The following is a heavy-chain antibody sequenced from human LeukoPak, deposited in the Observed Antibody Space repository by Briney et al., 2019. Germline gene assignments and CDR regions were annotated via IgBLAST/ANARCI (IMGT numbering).Heavy chain of an antibody. CDR1: GGSFSGYY. CDR2: INHSGST. CDR3: AIPRGSGYYSRYYFDY. V-gene: IGHV4-34*01. J-gene: IGHJ4*02. Sequence: PSETLSHTCAVYGGSFSGYYWSWIRQPPGKGLEWIGEINHSGSTNYNPSLKSRVTISVDTSKNQFSLKLSSVTAADTAVYYCAIPRGSGYYSRYYFDYWGQGTLVTVSS. D-gene: IGHD3-22*01.